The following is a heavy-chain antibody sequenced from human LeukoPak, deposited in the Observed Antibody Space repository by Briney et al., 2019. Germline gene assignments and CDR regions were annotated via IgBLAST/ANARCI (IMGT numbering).Heavy chain of an antibody. V-gene: IGHV3-74*01. J-gene: IGHJ4*02. Sequence: GGSLRLSCAPSGFTFSSYWMHWVRQAPGKGLVWVSRINSDRSSTSYADSVKGRFTISRDNAKTTLYLQMNSLRAEDTAVYYCARGYSYGLDYWGQGTLVTVSS. D-gene: IGHD5-18*01. CDR3: ARGYSYGLDY. CDR1: GFTFSSYW. CDR2: INSDRSST.